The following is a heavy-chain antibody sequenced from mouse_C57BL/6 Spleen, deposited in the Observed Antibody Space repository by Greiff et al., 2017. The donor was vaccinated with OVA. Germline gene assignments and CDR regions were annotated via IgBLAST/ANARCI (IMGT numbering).Heavy chain of an antibody. CDR3: AREDGNYD. CDR2: IYPGSGST. Sequence: QVQLQQPGAELVKPGASVKMSCKASGYTFTSYWITWVKQRPGQGLEWLGDIYPGSGSTNYNEKFTSKATLTVDPSSSTAYMPLSILPSADSAVFYRAREDGNYDWGKGTTLTVAS. D-gene: IGHD2-1*01. J-gene: IGHJ2*01. V-gene: IGHV1-55*01. CDR1: GYTFTSYW.